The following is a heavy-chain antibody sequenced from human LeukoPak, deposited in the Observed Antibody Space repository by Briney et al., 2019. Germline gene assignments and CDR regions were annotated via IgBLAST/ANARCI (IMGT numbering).Heavy chain of an antibody. CDR3: ARYDWGKYFDY. Sequence: KASETLSLTCSVSGGSISPYYWSWVRQPPGKGLEWIGYIHYSRSTNYNPSLKSRVTMSVDTSKNQFSLKLSSVTAADTAVYYCARYDWGKYFDYWGQGTLVTVSS. D-gene: IGHD3-16*01. CDR1: GGSISPYY. CDR2: IHYSRST. V-gene: IGHV4-59*01. J-gene: IGHJ4*02.